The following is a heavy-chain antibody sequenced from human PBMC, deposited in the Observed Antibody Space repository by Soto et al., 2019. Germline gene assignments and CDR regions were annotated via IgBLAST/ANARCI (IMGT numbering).Heavy chain of an antibody. V-gene: IGHV3-48*03. CDR2: ISSSGSTI. Sequence: EVQLVESGGGLVQPGGSLRLSCAASGFTFSSYEMNWVRQAPGKGLEWVSYISSSGSTIYYADSVKGRFTISRDNAKNSLYLQMNSLRVEDTAVYYCARVDIYYYGMDVWGQGTTVTVSS. CDR1: GFTFSSYE. CDR3: ARVDIYYYGMDV. D-gene: IGHD2-2*03. J-gene: IGHJ6*02.